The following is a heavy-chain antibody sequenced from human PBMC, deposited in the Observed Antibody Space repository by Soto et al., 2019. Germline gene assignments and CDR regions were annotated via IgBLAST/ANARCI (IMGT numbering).Heavy chain of an antibody. D-gene: IGHD3-10*01. CDR3: ARIGSYNSGSHYFDY. J-gene: IGHJ4*02. Sequence: QITLKESGPTLVKPTETLTLTCTFSGFSLTTSGVGVGWIRQAPGKALECLALIYWDDDRRYSPSLKIRLAITKDTSRNQVVLTMTNMDPVDTATYYCARIGSYNSGSHYFDYWGQGTLVTVSS. CDR1: GFSLTTSGVG. CDR2: IYWDDDR. V-gene: IGHV2-5*02.